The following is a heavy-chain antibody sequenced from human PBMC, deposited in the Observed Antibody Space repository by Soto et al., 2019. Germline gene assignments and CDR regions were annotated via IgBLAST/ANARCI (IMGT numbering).Heavy chain of an antibody. Sequence: QVQLVQSGAEVKMPGASVKVSCKASGYTFINYGISWVRQAPGQGLEWMGWISAYNGNLNYAQKIQGRGTMTTDASTTTAYMELRSLRSDDTAVYYCARDGISGAEPFEIWGQGTMVTVSS. V-gene: IGHV1-18*01. D-gene: IGHD1-20*01. J-gene: IGHJ3*02. CDR2: ISAYNGNL. CDR1: GYTFINYG. CDR3: ARDGISGAEPFEI.